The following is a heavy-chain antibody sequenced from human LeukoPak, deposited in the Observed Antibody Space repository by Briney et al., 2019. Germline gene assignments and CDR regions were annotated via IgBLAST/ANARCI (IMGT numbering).Heavy chain of an antibody. Sequence: GSLRLSCAASGFIFSNYAMHWVRQAPGKGLEWVAVKPYDGNNKYYADSVRGRFAISRDNSKNTLHLQMNSLRAEDTAVYYCAVIVVVTASTAFDIWGQGTMVTVSS. V-gene: IGHV3-30*09. CDR3: AVIVVVTASTAFDI. CDR2: KPYDGNNK. CDR1: GFIFSNYA. J-gene: IGHJ3*02. D-gene: IGHD2-21*02.